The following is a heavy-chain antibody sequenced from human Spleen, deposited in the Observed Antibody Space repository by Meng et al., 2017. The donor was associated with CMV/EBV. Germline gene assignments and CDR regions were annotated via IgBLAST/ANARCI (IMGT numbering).Heavy chain of an antibody. CDR3: ARGGAVAGTGTDY. Sequence: LSLTCAASGFTFSSYSMNWVRQAPGKGLEWVSSISSSSSYIYYADSVKGRFTFARDNAKNSLYLQMNSLRAEDTAVYYCARGGAVAGTGTDYWGQGTLVTVSS. D-gene: IGHD6-19*01. V-gene: IGHV3-21*01. CDR2: ISSSSSYI. CDR1: GFTFSSYS. J-gene: IGHJ4*02.